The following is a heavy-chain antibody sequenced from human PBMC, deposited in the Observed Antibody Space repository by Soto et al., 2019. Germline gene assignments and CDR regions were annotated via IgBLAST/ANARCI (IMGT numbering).Heavy chain of an antibody. CDR1: GLTVSSNY. J-gene: IGHJ3*02. D-gene: IGHD1-1*01. V-gene: IGHV3-66*01. CDR2: IYSGGRT. Sequence: EVQLVESGGGLVQPGGSLRLSCAASGLTVSSNYMSWVRQAPGKGLEWVSVIYSGGRTYYADSVKGRFTITTDNSKNRVYLQMNSLRAEDTAVNYCARLRILQETLDAFDIWGQGTMVTVSS. CDR3: ARLRILQETLDAFDI.